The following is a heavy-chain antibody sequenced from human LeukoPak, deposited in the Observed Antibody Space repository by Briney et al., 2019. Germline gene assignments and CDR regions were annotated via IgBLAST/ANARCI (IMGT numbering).Heavy chain of an antibody. J-gene: IGHJ6*03. Sequence: GGSLRLSCAASGFTFSRHSINWVRQAPGKGLECVSYISSSGRNIYYADSVKGRLTISRDNAKNSLYLQMNSLRAEDTAVYYCATEYASGRNYYYYMDVWGKGTTVTVSS. CDR3: ATEYASGRNYYYYMDV. CDR2: ISSSGRNI. D-gene: IGHD3-10*01. V-gene: IGHV3-48*04. CDR1: GFTFSRHS.